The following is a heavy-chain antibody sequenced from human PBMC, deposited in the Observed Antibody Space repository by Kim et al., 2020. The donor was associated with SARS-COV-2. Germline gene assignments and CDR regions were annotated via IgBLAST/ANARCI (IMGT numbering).Heavy chain of an antibody. Sequence: IGEINHSGSTYYNPSLRSRVTISVDTSKSQFSLKLSSVTAADTAVYYCARHARITIFGVVIIPHYYMDVWGKGTTVTVSS. V-gene: IGHV4-34*01. CDR3: ARHARITIFGVVIIPHYYMDV. CDR2: INHSGST. D-gene: IGHD3-3*01. J-gene: IGHJ6*03.